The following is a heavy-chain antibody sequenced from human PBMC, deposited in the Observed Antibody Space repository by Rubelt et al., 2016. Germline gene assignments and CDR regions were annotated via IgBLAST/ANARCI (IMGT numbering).Heavy chain of an antibody. J-gene: IGHJ5*02. Sequence: APGQGLEWMGIINPSGGGTSYARKFQTRVTMTMDTSTSTVYMELSSLGSEDTAMYFCARSVVVLGWFDPWGQGTLVTVSS. CDR3: ARSVVVLGWFDP. D-gene: IGHD2-21*01. CDR2: INPSGGGT. V-gene: IGHV1-46*01.